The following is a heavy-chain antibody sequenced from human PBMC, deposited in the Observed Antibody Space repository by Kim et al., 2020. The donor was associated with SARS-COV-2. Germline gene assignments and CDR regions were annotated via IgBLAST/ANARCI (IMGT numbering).Heavy chain of an antibody. J-gene: IGHJ4*02. CDR3: ARGSNSSSWYAIHS. CDR2: IIPILDIA. V-gene: IGHV1-69*04. CDR1: GGNFVTYA. D-gene: IGHD6-13*01. Sequence: SVKVSCKASGGNFVTYAITWVRQAPGQGLEWMGRIIPILDIADHAQKMQGRITISADKSTSTAYMELRSLTSEDTAMYFCARGSNSSSWYAIHSWGQG.